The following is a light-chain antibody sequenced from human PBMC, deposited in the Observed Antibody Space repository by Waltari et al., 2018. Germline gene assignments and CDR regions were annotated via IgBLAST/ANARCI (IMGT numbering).Light chain of an antibody. CDR3: SSYTSSSTVV. CDR1: SSDVGGYNY. V-gene: IGLV2-14*03. Sequence: QSALTQPASVSGSPGQSITISCTGTSSDVGGYNYVSWYQQHPGKAPKLMIYDVSNRPSGFSNRFSGSKSCNTASLTISGLQAEDEADYYCSSYTSSSTVVFGGGTKLTVL. CDR2: DVS. J-gene: IGLJ2*01.